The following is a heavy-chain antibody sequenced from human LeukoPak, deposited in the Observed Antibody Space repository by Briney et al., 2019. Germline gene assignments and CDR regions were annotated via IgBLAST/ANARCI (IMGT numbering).Heavy chain of an antibody. CDR1: GYTFTGYY. J-gene: IGHJ5*02. V-gene: IGHV1-2*02. CDR2: INPNSGGT. CDR3: VRAVMVRGVIQEYLSWFDP. D-gene: IGHD3-10*01. Sequence: ASVKVSCKASGYTFTGYYMHWVRQAPGQGLEWMGWINPNSGGTNYAQKFQGRVTMTRDTSISTAYMELSRLRSDDTAVYYCVRAVMVRGVIQEYLSWFDPWGQGTLVTVSS.